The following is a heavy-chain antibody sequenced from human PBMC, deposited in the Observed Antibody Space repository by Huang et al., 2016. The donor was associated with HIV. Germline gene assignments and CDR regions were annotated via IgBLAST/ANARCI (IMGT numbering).Heavy chain of an antibody. J-gene: IGHJ4*02. D-gene: IGHD3-22*01. Sequence: EVQLVESGGALVQPGGSLKLSCVVSGFDFSKYSMNWVRQAQGEGLEWVSYIRGTSSNIYYADSVKGRFTISRDNAKNSVFLQMRSLRAEDTALYYCARTEMEYYYGSSGYYPDYWGQGTQVTVSS. CDR2: IRGTSSNI. V-gene: IGHV3-48*01. CDR3: ARTEMEYYYGSSGYYPDY. CDR1: GFDFSKYS.